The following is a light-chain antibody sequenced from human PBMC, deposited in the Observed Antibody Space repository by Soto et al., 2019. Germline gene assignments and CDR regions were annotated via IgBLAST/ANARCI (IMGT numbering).Light chain of an antibody. J-gene: IGKJ1*01. CDR3: QQYGSSPRT. CDR1: QSVSSTS. V-gene: IGKV3-20*01. Sequence: EIVLTQSPGTLSLSPGERATLSCRASQSVSSTSLAWYQQKPRQAPRLLIYAASSRITGIPDRFSGSGSGTDFTLTISSLEPEDFAVYHCQQYGSSPRTFGQGTKVEIK. CDR2: AAS.